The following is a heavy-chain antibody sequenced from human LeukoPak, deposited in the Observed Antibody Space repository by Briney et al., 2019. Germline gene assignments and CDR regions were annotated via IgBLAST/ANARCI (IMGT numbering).Heavy chain of an antibody. Sequence: GGSLRLSCAASGFTFSSYSMNWVRQAPGKGLEWVSYISSSSKTIYYADSVKGRFTISRDNAKNTLYLQMNSLRAEDTAVYYCAREERGMDVWGQGTTVTVSS. CDR3: AREERGMDV. V-gene: IGHV3-48*01. J-gene: IGHJ6*02. CDR1: GFTFSSYS. CDR2: ISSSSKTI.